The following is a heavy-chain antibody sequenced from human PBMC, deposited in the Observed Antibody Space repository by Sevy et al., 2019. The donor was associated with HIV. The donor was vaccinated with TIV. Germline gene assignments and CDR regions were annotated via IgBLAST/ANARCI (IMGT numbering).Heavy chain of an antibody. V-gene: IGHV3-30*02. J-gene: IGHJ4*02. Sequence: GGSLRLSCAASGFIFGDHGMHWVHQAPGKGLEWVAFIRLDGSDRYYADSVKGRFTISRHNSKNTLYLQMNSLRAEDTAVYYGAKVRSSGSYYLLDYWGQGILVTVS. D-gene: IGHD3-10*01. CDR3: AKVRSSGSYYLLDY. CDR1: GFIFGDHG. CDR2: IRLDGSDR.